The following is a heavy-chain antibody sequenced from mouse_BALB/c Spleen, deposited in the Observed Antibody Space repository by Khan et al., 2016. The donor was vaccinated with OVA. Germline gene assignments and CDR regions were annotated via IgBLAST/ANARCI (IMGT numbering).Heavy chain of an antibody. Sequence: EVQLQESGPGLVKPSQSLSLTCTATGYSITSYYAWNWIRKLPGNKLEWMGYISYSGNTNSNPSLKSRTSITRDTSKNPFFLQLNSVTAEDPANYYCTRVYGGDFDYWGQGTTLTVSS. D-gene: IGHD2-10*02. J-gene: IGHJ2*01. CDR3: TRVYGGDFDY. CDR2: ISYSGNT. CDR1: GYSITSYYA. V-gene: IGHV3-2*02.